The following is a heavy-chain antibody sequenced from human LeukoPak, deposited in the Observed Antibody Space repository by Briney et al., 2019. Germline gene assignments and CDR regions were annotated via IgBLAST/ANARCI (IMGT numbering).Heavy chain of an antibody. Sequence: KPSETLSLTCTVSGGSISSGGYYWSWIRQHPGKGLEWIGYIYYSGSTYYNPSLKSRVTISVDTSKNQFSLKLSSVTAADTAVYYCTRDHWSPNAFDIWGQGTMVTVSS. V-gene: IGHV4-31*03. D-gene: IGHD2-8*02. J-gene: IGHJ3*02. CDR2: IYYSGST. CDR1: GGSISSGGYY. CDR3: TRDHWSPNAFDI.